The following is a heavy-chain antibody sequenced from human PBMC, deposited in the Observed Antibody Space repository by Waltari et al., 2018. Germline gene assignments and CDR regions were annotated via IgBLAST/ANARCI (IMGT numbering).Heavy chain of an antibody. V-gene: IGHV1-69*08. D-gene: IGHD6-6*01. CDR3: ARDIRAAREIEVFDY. J-gene: IGHJ4*02. CDR1: GGTFSSYA. Sequence: QVQLVQSGAEVKKPGSSVKVSCKASGGTFSSYAISWVRQAPGQGLEWMGRIIPILGTANYAQKFQGRVTITADKSTSTAYMELSSLRSEDTAVYYCARDIRAAREIEVFDYWGQGTLVTVSS. CDR2: IIPILGTA.